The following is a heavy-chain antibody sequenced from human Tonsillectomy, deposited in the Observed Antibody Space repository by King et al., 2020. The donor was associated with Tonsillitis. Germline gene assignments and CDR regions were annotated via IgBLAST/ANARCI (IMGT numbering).Heavy chain of an antibody. CDR2: ISDTGST. CDR1: GGSISSHY. J-gene: IGHJ6*03. D-gene: IGHD3-9*01. Sequence: VQLQESGPGLVKPSETLSLTCTVSGGSISSHYWSWIRQPPGKGLEWIVYISDTGSTNYNPSLKSRLTISVDTSKNQFSLKLSSVTAADSAVFYCARDRRLYDTVNYYYMDVWGKGTAVTVSS. V-gene: IGHV4-59*11. CDR3: ARDRRLYDTVNYYYMDV.